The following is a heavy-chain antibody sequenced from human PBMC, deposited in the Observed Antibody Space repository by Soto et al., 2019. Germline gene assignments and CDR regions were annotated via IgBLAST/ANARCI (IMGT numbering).Heavy chain of an antibody. J-gene: IGHJ5*02. D-gene: IGHD6-19*01. CDR3: ARLAAVAEGGWFDP. Sequence: QVQLQESGPGLVRPSETLSLTCTVSGDSISASYWTWIRQPPGKGLEWIGYIYYSGSTNYNPSLKSRVTISVDTSKNQFSLKLSSVTAADTAVYYCARLAAVAEGGWFDPWGQGTLVX. CDR2: IYYSGST. CDR1: GDSISASY. V-gene: IGHV4-59*01.